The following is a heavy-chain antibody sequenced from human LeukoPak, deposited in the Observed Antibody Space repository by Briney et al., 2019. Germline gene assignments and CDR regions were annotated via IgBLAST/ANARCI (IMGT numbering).Heavy chain of an antibody. CDR1: GGSISSSNW. Sequence: SETLSLTCAVSGGSISSSNWWSWVRQPPGKGLEWIGEIYHSGSTYYNPSLKSRVTISVDTSKNQFSLKLSSVTAADTAVYYCATNSGYDPSLDYWGQGTLVTVSS. V-gene: IGHV4-4*02. J-gene: IGHJ4*02. D-gene: IGHD5-12*01. CDR2: IYHSGST. CDR3: ATNSGYDPSLDY.